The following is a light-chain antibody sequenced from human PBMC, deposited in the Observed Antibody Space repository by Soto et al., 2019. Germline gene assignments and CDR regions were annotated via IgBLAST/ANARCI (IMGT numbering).Light chain of an antibody. J-gene: IGLJ2*01. Sequence: SYELTQPPSVSVAPGQTARISCGGTNVGSTRVHWYQQRPGRAPVLVVYDDSDRPSGIPERFSGSNSGTSATLIISRVEAGDEADYYCQVWDSSSALVVFGGGTKLTVL. CDR1: NVGSTR. CDR2: DDS. V-gene: IGLV3-21*02. CDR3: QVWDSSSALVV.